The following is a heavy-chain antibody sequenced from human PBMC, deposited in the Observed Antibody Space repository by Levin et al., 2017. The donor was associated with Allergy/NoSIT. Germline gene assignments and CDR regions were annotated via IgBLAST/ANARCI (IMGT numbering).Heavy chain of an antibody. CDR2: IIPIFGTA. J-gene: IGHJ4*02. CDR1: GGTFSSYA. V-gene: IGHV1-69*13. CDR3: ARGYYDSSGYPSIDY. Sequence: SVKVSCKASGGTFSSYAISWVRQAPGQGLEWMGGIIPIFGTANYAQKFQGRVTITADESTSTAYMELSSLRSEDTAVYYCARGYYDSSGYPSIDYWGQGTLVTVSS. D-gene: IGHD3-22*01.